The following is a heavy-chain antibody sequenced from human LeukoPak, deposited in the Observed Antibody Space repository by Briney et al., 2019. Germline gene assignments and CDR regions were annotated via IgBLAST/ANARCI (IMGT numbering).Heavy chain of an antibody. CDR2: ISGGGGTT. J-gene: IGHJ4*02. V-gene: IGHV3-23*01. CDR1: GFTFGSYA. CDR3: AKLNGGSCSSVYDY. Sequence: PGGSLRLSCAASGFTFGSYAMSWVRQAPGKGLEWVSVISGGGGTTYYADSVKGRFTISRYNSKNTLYLQMNSLRAEDTAIYYCAKLNGGSCSSVYDYWGQGTLVTVSS. D-gene: IGHD2-15*01.